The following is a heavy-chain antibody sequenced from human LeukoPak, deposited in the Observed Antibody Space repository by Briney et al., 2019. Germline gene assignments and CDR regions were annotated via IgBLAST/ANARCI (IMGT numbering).Heavy chain of an antibody. D-gene: IGHD6-19*01. Sequence: PGGSLRLSFAASGFTFRRYGMHWVRQAPGKGLEWVAVISYDGSNKYYADSVKGRFTISRDNSKNTLYLQMNSLRAEDTAVYYCVKQVGSGWYYFDYWGQGTLVTVSS. CDR1: GFTFRRYG. CDR3: VKQVGSGWYYFDY. CDR2: ISYDGSNK. V-gene: IGHV3-30*18. J-gene: IGHJ4*02.